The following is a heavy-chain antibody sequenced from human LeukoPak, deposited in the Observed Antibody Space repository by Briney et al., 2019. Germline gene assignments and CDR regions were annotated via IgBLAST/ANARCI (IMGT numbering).Heavy chain of an antibody. CDR2: ISFDGSNK. D-gene: IGHD1-26*01. J-gene: IGHJ4*02. V-gene: IGHV3-33*06. CDR3: AKDWDPDY. CDR1: GFTFSSFG. Sequence: PGMSLRLSCAASGFTFSSFGMHWVRQAPGKGLEWVAVISFDGSNKYYGDSVKGRFTISRDNSKNTLYLQMNSLRAEDTAVYYCAKDWDPDYWGQETLVTVSS.